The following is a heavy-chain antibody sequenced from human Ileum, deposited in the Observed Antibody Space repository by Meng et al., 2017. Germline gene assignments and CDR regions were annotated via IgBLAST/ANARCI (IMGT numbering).Heavy chain of an antibody. CDR3: ARGRHCSSTTCYLSDS. D-gene: IGHD2-2*01. J-gene: IGHJ4*02. V-gene: IGHV1-18*01. Sequence: QVHLVPSGPEVRKPGASVKVSCQDSCYSFTNYGINWVRQAPGKGLEWMGWTSTYNSNRNYAQSLQGRVTMTTDTSTTTAYMELRSLTFDDTAVYYCARGRHCSSTTCYLSDSWGQGTLVTVSS. CDR2: TSTYNSNR. CDR1: CYSFTNYG.